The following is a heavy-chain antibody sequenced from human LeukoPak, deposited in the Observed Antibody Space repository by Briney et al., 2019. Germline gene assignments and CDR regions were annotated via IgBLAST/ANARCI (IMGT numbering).Heavy chain of an antibody. J-gene: IGHJ4*02. D-gene: IGHD1-26*01. CDR3: AKDTRRGSYYRAGSYFDY. Sequence: GGSLRLSCAASGFTFSSYGMHWVRQAPGKRLEWVAVISYDGSNKYYADSVKGRFTISRDNSKNTLYLQMNSLRAEDTAVYYCAKDTRRGSYYRAGSYFDYWGQGTLVTVSS. CDR2: ISYDGSNK. V-gene: IGHV3-30*18. CDR1: GFTFSSYG.